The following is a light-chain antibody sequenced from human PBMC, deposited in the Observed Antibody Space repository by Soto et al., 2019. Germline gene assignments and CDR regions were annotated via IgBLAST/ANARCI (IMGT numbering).Light chain of an antibody. J-gene: IGKJ4*01. V-gene: IGKV1-39*01. CDR3: QQSYSTPLT. CDR2: AAS. Sequence: DIQMTQSPSSLSASVGDRVTITCRASQRISNYLNWYQQKPGKAPNLLIYAASNLQSVFQSRFSGSGSGTECTLTISILQPEDFATYYCQQSYSTPLTFGGGTKVEI. CDR1: QRISNY.